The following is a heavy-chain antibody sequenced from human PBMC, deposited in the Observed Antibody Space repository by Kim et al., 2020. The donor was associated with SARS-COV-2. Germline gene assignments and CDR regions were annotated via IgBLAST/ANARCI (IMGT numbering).Heavy chain of an antibody. CDR1: GGSISSGGYY. CDR2: IYYSGST. D-gene: IGHD2-8*01. V-gene: IGHV4-31*03. CDR3: ARGILMVYAISEGGLGENWFDP. J-gene: IGHJ5*02. Sequence: SETLSLTCTVSGGSISSGGYYWSWIRQHPEKGLEWIGYIYYSGSTYYNPSLKSRVTISVDTSKNQFSLKLSSVTAADTAVYYCARGILMVYAISEGGLGENWFDPWGQGTLVTVSS.